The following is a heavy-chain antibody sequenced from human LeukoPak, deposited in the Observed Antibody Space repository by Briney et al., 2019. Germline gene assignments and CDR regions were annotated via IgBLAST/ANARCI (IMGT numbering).Heavy chain of an antibody. CDR2: MNPNSGNT. CDR3: ARVWGSYYWFAP. V-gene: IGHV1-8*03. D-gene: IGHD1-26*01. Sequence: ASVKVSCKASGYTFTSYDINWVRQATGQGLEWMGWMNPNSGNTAYAQKFQGRVTITRNTSISTAYMELSSLRSEDTAVYYCARVWGSYYWFAPGGQGTLVTVSS. J-gene: IGHJ5*02. CDR1: GYTFTSYD.